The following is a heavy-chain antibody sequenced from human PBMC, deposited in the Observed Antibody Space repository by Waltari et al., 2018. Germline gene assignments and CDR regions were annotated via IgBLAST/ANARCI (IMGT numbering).Heavy chain of an antibody. D-gene: IGHD5-18*01. CDR2: IYSGGNT. V-gene: IGHV3-53*01. J-gene: IGHJ4*02. Sequence: EVQLVESGGGLIQPGGYLRLTCEASGLTVRRHYMSWVRQAPGKGLEWLSAIYSGGNTFYADSVKGRFNISIDNSKNTLYLQMNSLRVDDTAVYYCARDDSYGQFMRFDFWGQGTVVTVSS. CDR3: ARDDSYGQFMRFDF. CDR1: GLTVRRHY.